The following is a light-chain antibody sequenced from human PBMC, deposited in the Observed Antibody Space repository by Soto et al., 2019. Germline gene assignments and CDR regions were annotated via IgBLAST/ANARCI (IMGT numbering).Light chain of an antibody. CDR3: QSYDRSLGGSRV. V-gene: IGLV1-40*01. CDR2: GNS. J-gene: IGLJ1*01. CDR1: SSNIGAGYD. Sequence: QSVLTQPPSVSGAPGQRVTISCTGSSSNIGAGYDVHWYQQLPGTAPKLLIYGNSNRPSGVPDRFSGSKSGTSASLAITGLQAEDEADYYCQSYDRSLGGSRVFGTGTKLTVL.